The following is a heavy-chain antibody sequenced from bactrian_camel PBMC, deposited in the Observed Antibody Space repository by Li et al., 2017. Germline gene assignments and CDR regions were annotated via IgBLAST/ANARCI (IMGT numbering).Heavy chain of an antibody. Sequence: HVQLVESGGGSVQAGTSLRLSCAVSVSSANDYCLGWFRQASGKEREWVGSLDSDGRINYAHSVKGRFVISKDNRKNILYLQMNSLQPDDTAMYYCAARGSNVVGVTVTFVGMDTWGKGTQVTVS. D-gene: IGHD7*01. CDR2: LDSDGRI. J-gene: IGHJ7*01. CDR1: VSSANDYC. V-gene: IGHV3S9*01.